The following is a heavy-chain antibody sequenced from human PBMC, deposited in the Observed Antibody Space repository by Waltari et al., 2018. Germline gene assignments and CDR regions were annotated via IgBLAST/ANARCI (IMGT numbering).Heavy chain of an antibody. J-gene: IGHJ4*02. CDR1: GGSISSGSYY. CDR2: IYNSWRT. Sequence: QVQLQESGPGLVKPSQTLSLTCTVSGGSISSGSYYWSWIRQPAGKGLEWIGRIYNSWRTNYNPSRKSRDTISVDTSKNQFALKLSSVTAADTAVYYWAREEQLVDWGQGTLVTVSS. CDR3: AREEQLVD. V-gene: IGHV4-61*02. D-gene: IGHD6-6*01.